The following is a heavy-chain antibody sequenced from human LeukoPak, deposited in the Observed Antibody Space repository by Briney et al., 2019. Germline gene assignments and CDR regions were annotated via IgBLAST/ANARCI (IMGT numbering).Heavy chain of an antibody. D-gene: IGHD3-10*01. CDR3: ARFYGSGSYAAGFDY. CDR2: IYPGDSDT. J-gene: IGHJ4*02. CDR1: GYSFTSYW. Sequence: GESLKISCKGSGYSFTSYWIGWVRQMPGKGLEGMGIIYPGDSDTRYSPSFKGQVTISADKYISTAYLQWSSLKASDTAMYYCARFYGSGSYAAGFDYWGQGTLVSVSS. V-gene: IGHV5-51*01.